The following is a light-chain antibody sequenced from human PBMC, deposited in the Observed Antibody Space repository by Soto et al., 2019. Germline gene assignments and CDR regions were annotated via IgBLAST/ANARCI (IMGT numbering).Light chain of an antibody. CDR2: DVN. CDR3: VSFAGGTYV. J-gene: IGLJ1*01. V-gene: IGLV2-8*01. CDR1: SSDVGGYNY. Sequence: QSVLTQPASVSGSPGQSITISCTGTSSDVGGYNYVSWYQQHPGKAPKLMVYDVNRRPPGVPDRFFGSKSGNTASLTVSGLQAEDEADYYCVSFAGGTYVFGTGTK.